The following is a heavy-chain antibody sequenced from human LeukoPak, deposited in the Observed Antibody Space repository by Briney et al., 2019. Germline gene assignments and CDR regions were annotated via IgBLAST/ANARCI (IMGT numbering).Heavy chain of an antibody. J-gene: IGHJ3*02. CDR1: GFTFSSYG. V-gene: IGHV3-30*02. Sequence: GGSLRLSCAASGFTFSSYGMHWVRQAPGKGLEWVAFIRYDGSNKYYADSVKGRFTISRDNSKNTLYLQINSLRAEDTAVYYCARAVLTMVRVSFAFDIWGQGTMVTVSS. CDR3: ARAVLTMVRVSFAFDI. D-gene: IGHD3-10*01. CDR2: IRYDGSNK.